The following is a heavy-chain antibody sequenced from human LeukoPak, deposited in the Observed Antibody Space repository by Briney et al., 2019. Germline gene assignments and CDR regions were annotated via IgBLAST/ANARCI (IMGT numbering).Heavy chain of an antibody. D-gene: IGHD3-10*01. CDR2: IVPMFGRA. J-gene: IGHJ4*02. Sequence: SVKVSCKTSGGSFSGYAISWVRQAPGQGLEWMGDIVPMFGRANYARNFQGRLTITADDSTSTVYMEMTSLRFDDTAIYYCAREVTVHHPAFGDWGQGTLVTVSS. CDR3: AREVTVHHPAFGD. CDR1: GGSFSGYA. V-gene: IGHV1-69*13.